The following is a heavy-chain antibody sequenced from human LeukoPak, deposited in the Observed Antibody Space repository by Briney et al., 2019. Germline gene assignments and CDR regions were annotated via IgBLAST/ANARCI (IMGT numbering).Heavy chain of an antibody. V-gene: IGHV4-59*01. J-gene: IGHJ4*02. Sequence: PSETLSLTCSVSGGSISNYYWSWIRQPPGKGLEWIGYIYYSGSTNFNPSLKSRVTISVDTSKNQFSLRLSSVTAADTAVYYCARGRAFRYGSGSYDYWGQGTLVTVSS. CDR1: GGSISNYY. D-gene: IGHD3-10*01. CDR2: IYYSGST. CDR3: ARGRAFRYGSGSYDY.